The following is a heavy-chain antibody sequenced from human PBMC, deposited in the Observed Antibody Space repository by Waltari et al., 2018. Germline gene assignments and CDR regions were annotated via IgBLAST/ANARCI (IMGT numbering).Heavy chain of an antibody. Sequence: QVQLVESVGGVVQPGGSLRLSCAASGFTFSNYAMHWGRQAPGKGLEWGAFIRYDGSNKFYADSVKGRFTISRDNSKNTLFVQMNSLRAEDTAVYYCAKEGHDAFDIWGQGTMVTVSS. V-gene: IGHV3-30*02. CDR3: AKEGHDAFDI. J-gene: IGHJ3*02. CDR2: IRYDGSNK. CDR1: GFTFSNYA.